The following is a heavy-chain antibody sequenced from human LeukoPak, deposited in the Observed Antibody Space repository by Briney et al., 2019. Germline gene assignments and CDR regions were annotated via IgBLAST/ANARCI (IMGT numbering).Heavy chain of an antibody. V-gene: IGHV5-51*01. CDR2: IYSGDSDT. Sequence: GGALKNSCKGSGYSFTSYLSGWVRPIPGKGLEWVGIIYSGDSDTRYSPSFQGQVTISADKSISTAYPQWSSLKASDTAMYYCARGGIYCSGGSCYVDYWGQGTLVTVSS. D-gene: IGHD2-15*01. CDR3: ARGGIYCSGGSCYVDY. CDR1: GYSFTSYL. J-gene: IGHJ4*02.